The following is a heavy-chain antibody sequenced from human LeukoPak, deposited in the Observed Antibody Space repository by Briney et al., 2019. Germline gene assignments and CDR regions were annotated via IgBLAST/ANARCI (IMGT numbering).Heavy chain of an antibody. CDR3: ARGTDGSGSSQES. CDR1: GGSISSGDYY. J-gene: IGHJ5*02. D-gene: IGHD3-10*01. CDR2: IYYSGST. Sequence: SETLSLTCTVSGGSISSGDYYWSWIRQPPGKGLEWIGYIYYSGSTYYNPSLKSRVTISVDTSKSQFSLKLSSVTAADTAVYYCARGTDGSGSSQESWGQGTLVTVFS. V-gene: IGHV4-30-4*08.